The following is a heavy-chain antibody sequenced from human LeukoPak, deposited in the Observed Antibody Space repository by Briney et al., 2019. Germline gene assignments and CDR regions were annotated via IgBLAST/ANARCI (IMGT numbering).Heavy chain of an antibody. Sequence: GGSLRLSCAASGFTFSSYAMSWVRQAPGKGLEWVSAISGSGGSTYYADSVKGRFTISRDNSKNTLYLQMNSLRAEDTAVYYCAKPLGAAVAGEYFDYWGQGTLVTVSS. CDR3: AKPLGAAVAGEYFDY. J-gene: IGHJ4*02. CDR1: GFTFSSYA. V-gene: IGHV3-23*01. D-gene: IGHD6-19*01. CDR2: ISGSGGST.